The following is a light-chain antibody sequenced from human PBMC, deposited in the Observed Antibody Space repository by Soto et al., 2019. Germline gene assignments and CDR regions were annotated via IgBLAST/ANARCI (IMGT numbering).Light chain of an antibody. CDR2: EVS. CDR3: SSYTSSSTFV. CDR1: SSDVGSYNR. V-gene: IGLV2-18*02. Sequence: QSALTQPPSVSGSPGQSVTISCTGTSSDVGSYNRVSWYQQPPGTAPKLMIYEVSSRPSGVPDRFSGSKSGNTASLTSSGLQAEDEADYYCSSYTSSSTFVFGTGTKLTVL. J-gene: IGLJ1*01.